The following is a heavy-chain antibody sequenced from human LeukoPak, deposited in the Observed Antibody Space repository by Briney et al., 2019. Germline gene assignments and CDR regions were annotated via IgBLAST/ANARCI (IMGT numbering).Heavy chain of an antibody. CDR2: IYYSGST. CDR3: ARHASSSWDYYYYYYYMDV. V-gene: IGHV4-39*01. D-gene: IGHD6-13*01. CDR1: GGSISSSSYY. Sequence: SETLSLTCTVSGGSISSSSYYWGWIRQPPGRGLEWIGSIYYSGSTYYNPSLKSRVAISVDTSKNQFSLKLSSVTAADTAVYYCARHASSSWDYYYYYYYMDVWGKGTTVTISS. J-gene: IGHJ6*03.